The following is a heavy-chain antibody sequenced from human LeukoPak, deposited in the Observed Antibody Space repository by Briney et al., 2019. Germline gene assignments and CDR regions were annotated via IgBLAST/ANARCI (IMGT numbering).Heavy chain of an antibody. V-gene: IGHV1-2*06. J-gene: IGHJ4*02. D-gene: IGHD5-18*01. CDR1: GYTFTGYY. CDR3: ARDKSGYSYGYTDGDFDY. CDR2: INPNSGGT. Sequence: GASVKVSCKASGYTFTGYYMHWVRQAPGQGLEWMGRINPNSGGTNYAQKFQGRVTMTRDTSISTAYMELSRLRSDDTAVYYCARDKSGYSYGYTDGDFDYWGQGTLVTVSS.